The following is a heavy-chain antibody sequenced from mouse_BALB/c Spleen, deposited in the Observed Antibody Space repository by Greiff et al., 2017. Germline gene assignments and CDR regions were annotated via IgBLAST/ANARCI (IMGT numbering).Heavy chain of an antibody. CDR1: GFTFSSFG. V-gene: IGHV5-17*02. CDR3: ARGGGFAY. J-gene: IGHJ3*01. CDR2: ISSGSSTI. Sequence: EVKLVESGGGLVQPGGSRKLSCAASGFTFSSFGMHWVRQAPEKGLEWVAYISSGSSTIYYADTVKGRFTISRDSPKNTLFLQMTSLRSEDTAMYYCARGGGFAYWGQGTLVTVSA.